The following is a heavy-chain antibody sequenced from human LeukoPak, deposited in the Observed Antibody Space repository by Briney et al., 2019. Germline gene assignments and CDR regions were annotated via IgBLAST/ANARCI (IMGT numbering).Heavy chain of an antibody. Sequence: GGSLRLSCAASGFTFSSYAMSWVRQAPGKGLEWVGFIRSKAYGGTTEYAASVKGRFTISRDDSKSIAYLQMNSLKTEDTAVYYCTREAMVRGLYYYYYMDVWGKGTTVTISS. CDR3: TREAMVRGLYYYYYMDV. V-gene: IGHV3-49*04. CDR1: GFTFSSYA. D-gene: IGHD3-10*01. J-gene: IGHJ6*03. CDR2: IRSKAYGGTT.